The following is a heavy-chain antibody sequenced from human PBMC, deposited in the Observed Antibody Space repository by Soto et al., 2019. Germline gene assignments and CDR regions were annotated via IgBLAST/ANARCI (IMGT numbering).Heavy chain of an antibody. Sequence: QVQLVESGGGVVQPGRSLRLSCAASGFTFSSYGMHWVRQAPGKGLEWVAVISYDGSNKYYADSVKGRFTISRDNSKNTLYLQMNSLRAEDTAVYYCAKGALRAAAVDYWGQGTLVTVSS. D-gene: IGHD6-13*01. V-gene: IGHV3-30*18. CDR1: GFTFSSYG. CDR3: AKGALRAAAVDY. CDR2: ISYDGSNK. J-gene: IGHJ4*02.